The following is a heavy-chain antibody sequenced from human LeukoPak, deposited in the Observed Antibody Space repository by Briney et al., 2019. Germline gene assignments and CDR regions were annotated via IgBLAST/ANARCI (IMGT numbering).Heavy chain of an antibody. Sequence: GGSLRLSCAASGFTFSSYEMNWVRQAPGKGLEWVSHISSGGSTIYYADSVKGRFTISRDNAKNSLYLQMNSLRAEDTAVYYCARDTRGYYRLGDWGQGTLVTVSS. CDR1: GFTFSSYE. V-gene: IGHV3-48*03. J-gene: IGHJ4*02. D-gene: IGHD3-22*01. CDR2: ISSGGSTI. CDR3: ARDTRGYYRLGD.